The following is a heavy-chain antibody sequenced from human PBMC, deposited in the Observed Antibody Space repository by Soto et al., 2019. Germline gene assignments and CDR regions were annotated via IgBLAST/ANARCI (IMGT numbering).Heavy chain of an antibody. CDR3: ARLAYNPIGVNVYGDDAFDL. Sequence: SETLSLTCSVSGASIHNGGYFWSWIRQSPEKGLEWIGHIHNSGSPYNNPSLRSRVTISADTSMNQFSLALTSVTAADTAVYYCARLAYNPIGVNVYGDDAFDLWGQGTMVTVSS. J-gene: IGHJ3*01. D-gene: IGHD2-21*01. CDR2: IHNSGSP. CDR1: GASIHNGGYF. V-gene: IGHV4-30-4*01.